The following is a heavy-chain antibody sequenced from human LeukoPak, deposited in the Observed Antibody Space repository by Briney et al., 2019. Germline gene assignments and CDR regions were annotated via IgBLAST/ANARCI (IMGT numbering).Heavy chain of an antibody. V-gene: IGHV4-59*08. J-gene: IGHJ3*02. CDR2: IYYSGTT. D-gene: IGHD1-26*01. CDR1: GGSISSYY. Sequence: SETLSLTCTVSGGSISSYYCTWIRQPPGKGLEWIGYIYYSGTTNYNPSLKSRVTMSVDTSKNQFSLKLNSVTAADTAVYYCARHPGGSGGAHAAFDIWGQGTVVTVSS. CDR3: ARHPGGSGGAHAAFDI.